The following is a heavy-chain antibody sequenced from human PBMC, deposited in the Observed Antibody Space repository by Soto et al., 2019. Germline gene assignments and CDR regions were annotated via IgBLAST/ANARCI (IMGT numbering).Heavy chain of an antibody. CDR2: IIPFVGTG. Sequence: QVQLVQSGAEVRKPGSSVTVSCKASGGTFSNYAISWVRQAPGQGLEWMGGIIPFVGTGSYAQKFQGRVTITADEPTTTAYMELSSLRFEDTAVYYCARVVILVPTASTHYYYHMDVWGPGTTVTVSS. CDR1: GGTFSNYA. J-gene: IGHJ6*02. V-gene: IGHV1-69*01. CDR3: ARVVILVPTASTHYYYHMDV. D-gene: IGHD2-2*01.